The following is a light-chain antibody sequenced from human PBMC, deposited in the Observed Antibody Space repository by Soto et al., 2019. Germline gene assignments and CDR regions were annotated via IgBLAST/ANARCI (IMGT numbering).Light chain of an antibody. V-gene: IGKV2-28*01. J-gene: IGKJ1*01. CDR1: QSLLHSNGYNY. CDR2: LGS. CDR3: MQPLHTPWT. Sequence: DIVMTQSPLSLPVTPGEPASISCRSSQSLLHSNGYNYLDWYLQKSGQSPQLLIYLGSTRASGVPDRFNGSGSGTDFTLKIRRVEAEDAGVYYCMQPLHTPWTFGQGTKVEIK.